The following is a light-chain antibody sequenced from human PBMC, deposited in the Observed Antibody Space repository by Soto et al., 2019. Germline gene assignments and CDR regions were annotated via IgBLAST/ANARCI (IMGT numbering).Light chain of an antibody. Sequence: DIQMTQSPSSLSASIGDRVTITCRASQGIRNFLAWFQQKPGKAPKSLIYAAYGLQSGVPTRFSGSGSGTDFNLTISSLQPEDVATYYCQKYDSAPGTFGQGTKVDIK. CDR1: QGIRNF. CDR2: AAY. V-gene: IGKV1-16*01. J-gene: IGKJ1*01. CDR3: QKYDSAPGT.